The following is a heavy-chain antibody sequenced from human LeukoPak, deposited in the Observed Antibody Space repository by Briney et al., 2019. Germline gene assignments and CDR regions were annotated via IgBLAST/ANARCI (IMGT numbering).Heavy chain of an antibody. CDR2: IKNDGSDK. Sequence: PGGSLRLSCEASGFSFSSSWMTWVRQAPGKGLEWVATIKNDGSDKYYVASVKGRFTLSRDNAKNSLYLQMNSLRVEDTAVYYCADLGYTDGGQGTLVTVSS. CDR3: ADLGYTD. CDR1: GFSFSSSW. V-gene: IGHV3-7*01. D-gene: IGHD2-15*01. J-gene: IGHJ4*02.